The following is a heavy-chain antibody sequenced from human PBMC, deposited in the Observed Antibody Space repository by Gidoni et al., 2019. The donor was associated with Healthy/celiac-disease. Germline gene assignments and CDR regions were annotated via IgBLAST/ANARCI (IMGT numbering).Heavy chain of an antibody. V-gene: IGHV1-69*04. Sequence: QVQLVQSGAEVKKPGSSVTVSCTASGGTFSSYAISWVRQAPGQGLEWMGRIIPILGIANYAQKFQGRVTITADKSTSSLRSEDTAVDYCARALTYYYDRSGFWGLNYWGQGTLVTVSS. CDR2: IIPILGIA. D-gene: IGHD3-22*01. CDR3: ARALTYYYDRSGFWGLNY. CDR1: GGTFSSYA. J-gene: IGHJ4*02.